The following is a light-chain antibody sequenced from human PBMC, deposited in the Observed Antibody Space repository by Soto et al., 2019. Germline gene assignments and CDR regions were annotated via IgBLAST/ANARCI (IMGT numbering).Light chain of an antibody. J-gene: IGLJ1*01. CDR3: QSYDSSLSGYV. CDR1: RSNIGAGYD. V-gene: IGLV1-40*01. CDR2: GNS. Sequence: QSALTQPPSVSRAPGQRVTISCTGSRSNIGAGYDVHWYQQLPGTAPKLLIYGNSNRPSGVPDRFSGSKSGTSASLAITGLQAEDEADYYCQSYDSSLSGYVFGTGTKATVL.